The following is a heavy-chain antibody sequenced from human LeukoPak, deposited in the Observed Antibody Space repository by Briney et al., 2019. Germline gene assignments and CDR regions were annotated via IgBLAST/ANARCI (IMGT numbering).Heavy chain of an antibody. CDR1: GFTFSSYA. CDR2: ISGSGGST. Sequence: GGSLRLSCAASGFTFSSYAMSWVRQAPGKGLEWVSAISGSGGSTYYADSVKGRFTISRDNSKDTLYLQMNSLRAEDTAVYYCAKRALLGFGELYYFDYWGQGTLVTVSS. D-gene: IGHD3-10*01. CDR3: AKRALLGFGELYYFDY. V-gene: IGHV3-23*01. J-gene: IGHJ4*02.